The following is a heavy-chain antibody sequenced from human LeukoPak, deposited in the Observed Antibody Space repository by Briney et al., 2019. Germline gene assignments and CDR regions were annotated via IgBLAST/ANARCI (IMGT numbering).Heavy chain of an antibody. Sequence: SETLSLTCTVSGGSISSYYWSWIRQPPGKGLEWIGYISYSGSTYYNPSLKSRVTISVGTSKNQFSLRLSSVTAADTAVYYCARDRRTNWNGPNFDYWGQGTLVTVS. CDR3: ARDRRTNWNGPNFDY. V-gene: IGHV4-30-4*08. CDR2: ISYSGST. J-gene: IGHJ4*02. CDR1: GGSISSYY. D-gene: IGHD1-20*01.